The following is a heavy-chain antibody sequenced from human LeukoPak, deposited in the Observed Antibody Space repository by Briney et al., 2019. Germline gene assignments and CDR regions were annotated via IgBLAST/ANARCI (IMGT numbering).Heavy chain of an antibody. Sequence: SGTLSLTCAVSGGSISSSNWWSWVRQPPGKGLEWIGEIYFSGNTNYNPSLKSRVTMSVDTSKNQFSLKLNSVTAADTAVYYCARDRYYYDSSGYKYMDVWGKGTTVTVSS. CDR1: GGSISSSNW. CDR2: IYFSGNT. D-gene: IGHD3-22*01. V-gene: IGHV4-4*02. J-gene: IGHJ6*03. CDR3: ARDRYYYDSSGYKYMDV.